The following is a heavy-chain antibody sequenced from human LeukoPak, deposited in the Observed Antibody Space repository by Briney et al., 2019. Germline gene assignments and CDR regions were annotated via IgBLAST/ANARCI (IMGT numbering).Heavy chain of an antibody. CDR2: IIPIFGTA. Sequence: GASVKVSCKAYGGTFSSYAISWVRQAPGQGLEWMGGIIPIFGTANYAQKFQGRVTITADESTSTAYMELSSLRSENTAVYYCARRIAVAGKNWFDPWGQGTLVTVSS. CDR3: ARRIAVAGKNWFDP. J-gene: IGHJ5*02. V-gene: IGHV1-69*01. CDR1: GGTFSSYA. D-gene: IGHD6-19*01.